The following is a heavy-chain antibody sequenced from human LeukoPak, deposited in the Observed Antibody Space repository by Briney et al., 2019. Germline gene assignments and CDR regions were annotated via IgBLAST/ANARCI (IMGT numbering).Heavy chain of an antibody. Sequence: SETLSLTCAVYGGSFSGYYWSWIRQPPGKGLEWIGEINHSGSTNYNPSLKSRVTISVDTSKNQFSLKLSSVTAADTAVYYCARGNVVTVSYFDYWGQGTLVTVSS. CDR2: INHSGST. J-gene: IGHJ4*02. V-gene: IGHV4-34*01. CDR3: ARGNVVTVSYFDY. D-gene: IGHD2-21*02. CDR1: GGSFSGYY.